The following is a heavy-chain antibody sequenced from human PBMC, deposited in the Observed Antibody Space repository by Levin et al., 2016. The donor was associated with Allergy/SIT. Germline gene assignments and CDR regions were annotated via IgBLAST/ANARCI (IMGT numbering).Heavy chain of an antibody. V-gene: IGHV4-59*01. CDR2: IYYSGST. CDR3: ARAARSRYFDWSLDAFDI. Sequence: WIRQPPGKGLEWIGYIYYSGSTNYNPSLKSRVTISVDTSKNQFSLKLSSVTAADTAVYYCARAARSRYFDWSLDAFDIWGQGTMVTVSS. D-gene: IGHD3-9*01. J-gene: IGHJ3*02.